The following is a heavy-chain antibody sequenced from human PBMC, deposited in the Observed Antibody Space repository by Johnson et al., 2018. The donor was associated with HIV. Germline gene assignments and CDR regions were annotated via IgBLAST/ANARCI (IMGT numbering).Heavy chain of an antibody. V-gene: IGHV3-11*04. Sequence: QVQLVESGGGLVQPGGSLRLSCAASGFTFSDYYMSWIRQAPGKGLEWVSYISNSGSTIYYTDSVKGRFTISRDNAKNSLYLQMNSLRAEDTAVYYCAGVPLRHDAFDIWGQGTMVTVSS. CDR2: ISNSGSTI. J-gene: IGHJ3*02. CDR1: GFTFSDYY. CDR3: AGVPLRHDAFDI. D-gene: IGHD2-8*01.